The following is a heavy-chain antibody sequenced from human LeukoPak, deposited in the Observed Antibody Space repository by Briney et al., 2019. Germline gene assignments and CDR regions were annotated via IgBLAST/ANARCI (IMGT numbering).Heavy chain of an antibody. CDR3: AKDRGY. J-gene: IGHJ4*02. Sequence: GGSLRLSCAASGFTFSLFPMIWVRQAPGKGLEWVSAISATGDTTYSADSVKGGFSISRDNSNNTLYLQMNSLRTDDTAVYYCAKDRGYWGQGTLVTVSS. V-gene: IGHV3-23*01. CDR2: ISATGDTT. CDR1: GFTFSLFP.